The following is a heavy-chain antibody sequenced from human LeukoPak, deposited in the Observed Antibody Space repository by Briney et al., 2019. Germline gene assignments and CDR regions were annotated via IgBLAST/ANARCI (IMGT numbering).Heavy chain of an antibody. V-gene: IGHV1-69*06. D-gene: IGHD6-19*01. Sequence: ASVKVSCKASGYTFTSYYIHWVRQAPGQGLEWMGGIIPIFGTANYAQKFQGRVTITADKSTSTAYMELSSLRSDDTAVYYCARVAVARNHYFDYWGQGTLVTVSS. CDR2: IIPIFGTA. CDR1: GYTFTSYY. CDR3: ARVAVARNHYFDY. J-gene: IGHJ4*02.